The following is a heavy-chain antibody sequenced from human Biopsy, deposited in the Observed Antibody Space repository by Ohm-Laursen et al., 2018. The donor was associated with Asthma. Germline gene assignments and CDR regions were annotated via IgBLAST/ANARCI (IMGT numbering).Heavy chain of an antibody. V-gene: IGHV4-39*01. Sequence: GTLSLTCAVSGGSMTPTSHYWDWIRQAPGKGLEWIGYTSYGGKTSYNPSLKNRVTISRDTSKNRFSLRLTSVTAADTAVYFCARRITIFGVVQKDHGMDAWGQGTTVIVSS. CDR3: ARRITIFGVVQKDHGMDA. D-gene: IGHD3-3*01. CDR2: TSYGGKT. J-gene: IGHJ6*02. CDR1: GGSMTPTSHY.